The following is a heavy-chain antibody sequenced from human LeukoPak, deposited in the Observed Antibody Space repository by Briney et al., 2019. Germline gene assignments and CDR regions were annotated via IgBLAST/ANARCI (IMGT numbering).Heavy chain of an antibody. CDR3: ARAMTTVTTLDY. CDR2: ISAYNGNT. CDR1: GYTFTSYG. Sequence: ASVKVSCKASGYTFTSYGIGWVRQAPGQGLEWMGWISAYNGNTNYAQKLQGRVTMTTDTSTSTAYMELRSLRSDDTAVYYCARAMTTVTTLDYWGQGTLVTVSS. D-gene: IGHD4-17*01. V-gene: IGHV1-18*01. J-gene: IGHJ4*02.